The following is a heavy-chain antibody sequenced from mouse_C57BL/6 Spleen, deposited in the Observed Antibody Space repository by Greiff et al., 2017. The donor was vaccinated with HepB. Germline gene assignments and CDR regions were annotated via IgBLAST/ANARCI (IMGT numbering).Heavy chain of an antibody. J-gene: IGHJ4*01. Sequence: EVHLVESGGGLVKPGGSLKLSCAASGFTFSDYGMHWVRQAPEKGLEWVAYISSGSSTIYYADTVKGRFTISRDNAKNTLFLQMTSLRSEDTAMYYCARSPYYGNYFYAMDYWVKEPQSPSPQ. D-gene: IGHD2-10*01. CDR2: ISSGSSTI. CDR1: GFTFSDYG. V-gene: IGHV5-17*01. CDR3: ARSPYYGNYFYAMDY.